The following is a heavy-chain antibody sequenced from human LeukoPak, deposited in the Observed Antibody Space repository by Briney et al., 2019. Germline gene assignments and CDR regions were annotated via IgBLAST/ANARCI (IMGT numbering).Heavy chain of an antibody. CDR3: ARVVVGYSGYDYHYYYGMDV. Sequence: SVTVSCKASGGTFISYAISWVRQAPGQGLEWMGRIIPILGIANYAQKFQGRVTITADKSTSTAYMELSSLRSEDTAVYYCARVVVGYSGYDYHYYYGMDVWGQGTTVTVSS. J-gene: IGHJ6*02. CDR1: GGTFISYA. V-gene: IGHV1-69*04. CDR2: IIPILGIA. D-gene: IGHD5-12*01.